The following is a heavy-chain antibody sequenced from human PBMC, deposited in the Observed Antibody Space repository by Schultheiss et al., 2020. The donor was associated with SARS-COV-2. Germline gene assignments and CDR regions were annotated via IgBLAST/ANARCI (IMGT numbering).Heavy chain of an antibody. J-gene: IGHJ4*02. CDR3: ARFLDILTGYPTPPTLDY. CDR2: INPNSGGT. Sequence: ASVKVSCKASGGTFSSYAISWVRQAPGQGLEWMGWINPNSGGTNYAQKLQGRVTMTTDTSTSTAYMELRSLRSDDTAVYYCARFLDILTGYPTPPTLDYWGQGTLVTVSS. D-gene: IGHD3-9*01. CDR1: GGTFSSYA. V-gene: IGHV1-18*01.